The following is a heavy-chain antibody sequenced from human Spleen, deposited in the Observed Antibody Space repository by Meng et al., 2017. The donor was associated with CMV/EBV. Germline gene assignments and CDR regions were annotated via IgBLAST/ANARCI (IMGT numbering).Heavy chain of an antibody. V-gene: IGHV1-46*01. CDR3: ARGTPDY. CDR1: GYTFTTYY. D-gene: IGHD4-23*01. Sequence: SVKVSCKASGYTFTTYYIHWVRQAPGQGLEWMGLINPSGGTTNYAQKFQGRVTMTRDTSTSTVYMELSSLRSEDTAVYYCARGTPDYWGQGTLVTVSS. J-gene: IGHJ4*02. CDR2: INPSGGTT.